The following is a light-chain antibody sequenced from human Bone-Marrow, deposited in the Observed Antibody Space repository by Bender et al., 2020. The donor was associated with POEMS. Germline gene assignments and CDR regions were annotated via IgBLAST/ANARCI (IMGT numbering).Light chain of an antibody. V-gene: IGLV2-23*02. CDR1: SSDVGSYNV. J-gene: IGLJ1*01. CDR2: DVS. Sequence: QSALTQPASVSGSSGQSITISCTGTSSDVGSYNVVTWYQQHPGKAPKLMIYDVSNRASGVSDRFSGSQSGNTAFLTISGLQAEDEADYYCSSYAGTGAVFGTGTTVTVL. CDR3: SSYAGTGAV.